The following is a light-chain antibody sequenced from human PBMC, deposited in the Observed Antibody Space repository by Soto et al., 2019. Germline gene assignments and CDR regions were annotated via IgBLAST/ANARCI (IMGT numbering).Light chain of an antibody. Sequence: QSVLTQPASVSGSPGQSITISCTGTSSDVGGYNYVSWYQHHPGKSPKLIIYDVTNRPSGVSNSFSGSKSGNTASLTISGLQPEDEADYCCSSYTTSNTRQIVFGTGTKVTVL. V-gene: IGLV2-14*03. CDR3: SSYTTSNTRQIV. CDR2: DVT. CDR1: SSDVGGYNY. J-gene: IGLJ1*01.